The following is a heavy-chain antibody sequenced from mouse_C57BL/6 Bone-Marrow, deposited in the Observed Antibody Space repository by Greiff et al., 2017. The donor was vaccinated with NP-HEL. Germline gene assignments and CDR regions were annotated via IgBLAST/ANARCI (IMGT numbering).Heavy chain of an antibody. D-gene: IGHD1-1*01. CDR1: GYAFTNYL. CDR3: ARPLYGSSYDWFAY. V-gene: IGHV1-54*01. CDR2: INPGSGGT. Sequence: VKLQESGAELVRPGTSVKVSCKASGYAFTNYLIEWVKQRPGQGLEWIGVINPGSGGTNYNEKFKGKATLTADKSSSTAYMQLSSLTSEDSAVYFCARPLYGSSYDWFAYWGQGTLVTVSA. J-gene: IGHJ3*01.